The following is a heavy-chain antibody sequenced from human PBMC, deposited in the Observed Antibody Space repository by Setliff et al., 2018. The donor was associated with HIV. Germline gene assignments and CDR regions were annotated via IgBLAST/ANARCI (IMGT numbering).Heavy chain of an antibody. V-gene: IGHV4-39*07. D-gene: IGHD3-9*01. CDR1: GGSISSSSYY. CDR3: ARGPPRDILTGYYKWGRETYYYYYGMDV. Sequence: TSETLSLTCTVSGGSISSSSYYWGWIRQPPGKGLEWIGSIYYSGNTYYNPSLKSRVTMSLDTSKNHFSLRLSSMTAEDTAVYYCARGPPRDILTGYYKWGRETYYYYYGMDVWGQGTTVTVSS. CDR2: IYYSGNT. J-gene: IGHJ6*02.